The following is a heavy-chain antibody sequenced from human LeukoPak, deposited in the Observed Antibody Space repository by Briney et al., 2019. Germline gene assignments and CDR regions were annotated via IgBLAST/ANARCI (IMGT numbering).Heavy chain of an antibody. D-gene: IGHD3-9*01. CDR3: ARGGEYYDILTGYYNLGWFDP. CDR1: GFTFSSYA. CDR2: ISYDGSNK. V-gene: IGHV3-30-3*01. J-gene: IGHJ5*02. Sequence: PGRSLRLSCAASGFTFSSYAMHWVRQAPGKGLEWVAVISYDGSNKYYADSVKGRFTISRDNSENTLYLQMNSLRAEDTAVYYCARGGEYYDILTGYYNLGWFDPWGQGTLVTVSS.